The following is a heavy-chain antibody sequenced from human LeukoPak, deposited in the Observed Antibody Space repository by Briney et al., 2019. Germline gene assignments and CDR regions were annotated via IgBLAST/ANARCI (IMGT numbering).Heavy chain of an antibody. Sequence: TGGSLRLSCAASGFTFRNCAMSWARQAPGKGLEWVSGIGGTGYNTYYADSVKGRFTISRDNSKNTLYLQMNSLGAEDTAVYYCAKHVSGSLFYFDYWGQRTLVTVSS. CDR2: IGGTGYNT. CDR1: GFTFRNCA. J-gene: IGHJ4*02. CDR3: AKHVSGSLFYFDY. V-gene: IGHV3-23*01. D-gene: IGHD3-10*01.